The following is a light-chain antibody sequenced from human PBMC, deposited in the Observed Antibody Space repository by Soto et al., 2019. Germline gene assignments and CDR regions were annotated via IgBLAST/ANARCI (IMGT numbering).Light chain of an antibody. J-gene: IGKJ1*01. CDR1: QSVSSSY. CDR2: GAS. Sequence: EIVLTQSPGTLPLSPGERATLSCRASQSVSSSYLAWYQQKPGQAPRLLIYGASSRATGIPDRFSGSGSGTDFTLAISRLEPEDFAVYYCQQDGSSGACGQGTKVVIK. CDR3: QQDGSSGA. V-gene: IGKV3-20*01.